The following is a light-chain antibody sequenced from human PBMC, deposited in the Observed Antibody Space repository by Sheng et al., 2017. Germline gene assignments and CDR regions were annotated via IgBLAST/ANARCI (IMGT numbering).Light chain of an antibody. CDR1: QGIRNY. J-gene: IGKJ1*01. V-gene: IGKV1-27*01. CDR2: AAS. Sequence: DIQMTQSPSSLSASVGDRVTITCRASQGIRNYLAWYQQKPGKVPKLLIHAASTLQSGVPSRFSGSGSGTDFTLTISSLQPEDFATYYCQKYNSAPWTFGQGTKVEIK. CDR3: QKYNSAPWT.